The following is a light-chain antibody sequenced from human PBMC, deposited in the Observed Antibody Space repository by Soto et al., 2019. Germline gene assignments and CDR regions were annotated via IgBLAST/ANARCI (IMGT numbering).Light chain of an antibody. CDR3: QPYNNWPLT. CDR1: QGIGDT. CDR2: DTS. J-gene: IGKJ4*01. Sequence: EVVMRQSPATRSVSPGEGATLSCRASQGIGDTLAWYQHKPGQTPRLLIYDTSTRATVVPTRFSGSRSGAEFTLTSNSLQYEDVAVYYCQPYNNWPLTFGGGTKVEIK. V-gene: IGKV3-15*01.